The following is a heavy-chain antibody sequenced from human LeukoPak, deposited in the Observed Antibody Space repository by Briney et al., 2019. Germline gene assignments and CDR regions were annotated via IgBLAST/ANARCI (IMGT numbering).Heavy chain of an antibody. CDR2: ISGSGGSS. CDR1: GFTFSSYA. D-gene: IGHD2-15*01. CDR3: ATRDPGHYCSGGGCYATLDY. V-gene: IGHV3-23*01. J-gene: IGHJ4*02. Sequence: GGSLRLSCAASGFTFSSYAMTWVRQAPGKGLEWDSAISGSGGSSCYADSVKGRFTISRDNSKNTLFLQMNSLRAEDTAVYYCATRDPGHYCSGGGCYATLDYWRQGTLVTVSS.